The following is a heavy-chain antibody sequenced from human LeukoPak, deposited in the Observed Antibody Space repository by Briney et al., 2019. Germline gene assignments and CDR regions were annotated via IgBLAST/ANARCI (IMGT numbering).Heavy chain of an antibody. J-gene: IGHJ3*02. Sequence: PGGSLRLSCAASGFTFDDYAMHWVRQAPGKGLEWVSGISWNSGSIGYADSVKGRFTISRDNAKNSLYLQMNSLRAEDMALYYCAKDRTLTVTNAFDIWGQGTMVTVSS. CDR3: AKDRTLTVTNAFDI. D-gene: IGHD4-17*01. V-gene: IGHV3-9*03. CDR2: ISWNSGSI. CDR1: GFTFDDYA.